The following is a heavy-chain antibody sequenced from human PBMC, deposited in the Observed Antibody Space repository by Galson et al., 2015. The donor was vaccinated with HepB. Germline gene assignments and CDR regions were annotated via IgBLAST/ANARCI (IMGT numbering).Heavy chain of an antibody. CDR1: GFTFSNYG. V-gene: IGHV3-30*18. Sequence: SLRLSCAASGFTFSNYGMHWVRQSPGKGLEWVTVISYGGSNQYYADSVKGRFTISRDNSKNTLHLQMNSLRPEDTAVYFCAKDPAFGAIPAGWFDLWGQGTLVIVSS. J-gene: IGHJ5*02. CDR2: ISYGGSNQ. D-gene: IGHD2-2*01. CDR3: AKDPAFGAIPAGWFDL.